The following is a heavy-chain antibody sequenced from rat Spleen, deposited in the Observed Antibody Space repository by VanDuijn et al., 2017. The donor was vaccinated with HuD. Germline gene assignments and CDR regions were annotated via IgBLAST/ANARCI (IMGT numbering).Heavy chain of an antibody. Sequence: EVRLVESGGGLVQPGRSLKLSCAASGFTFSDYYMAWVRQAPKKGLEWVATISTSGSRTYYPDSVKGRFTISRDNAKSSLYLQMNSLKSEDTATYYCARHLTTEGSYWYFDFWGPGTMVTVSS. D-gene: IGHD1-11*01. CDR2: ISTSGSRT. CDR3: ARHLTTEGSYWYFDF. V-gene: IGHV5-7*01. CDR1: GFTFSDYY. J-gene: IGHJ1*01.